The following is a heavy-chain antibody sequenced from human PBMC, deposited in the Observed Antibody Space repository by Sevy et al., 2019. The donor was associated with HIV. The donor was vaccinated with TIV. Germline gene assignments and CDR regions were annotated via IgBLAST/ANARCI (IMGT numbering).Heavy chain of an antibody. Sequence: GGSLRLSCAASGITFKNYAMNWVRQAPGKGLNWVSSIFGSGGTTYYADSVRGRFTISRDTSKNTLFLQMNSLRTEDTALYYCVGGRFDSSGSFDAFDIWGQWTMVTVSS. CDR3: VGGRFDSSGSFDAFDI. CDR2: IFGSGGTT. CDR1: GITFKNYA. V-gene: IGHV3-23*01. D-gene: IGHD3-22*01. J-gene: IGHJ3*02.